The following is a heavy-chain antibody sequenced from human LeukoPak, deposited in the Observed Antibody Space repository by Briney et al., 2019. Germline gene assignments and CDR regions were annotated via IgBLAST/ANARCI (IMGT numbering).Heavy chain of an antibody. CDR2: IIPIFGTA. CDR3: AREVGSSSSPHGPYFDY. CDR1: GGTFSSYA. Sequence: GASVKVSCKASGGTFSSYAISWVRQAPGQGLEWMGGIIPIFGTANYAQKFQSRVTITTDESTSTAYMELSSLRSEDTAVYYCAREVGSSSSPHGPYFDYWGQGTLVTVSS. D-gene: IGHD6-6*01. V-gene: IGHV1-69*05. J-gene: IGHJ4*02.